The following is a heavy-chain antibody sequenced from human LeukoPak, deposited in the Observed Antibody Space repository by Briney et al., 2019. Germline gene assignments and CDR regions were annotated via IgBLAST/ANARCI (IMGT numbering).Heavy chain of an antibody. CDR1: GGTFSSYA. D-gene: IGHD6-6*01. CDR2: IIPIFGTA. Sequence: SVKVSCTASGGTFSSYAISWVRQAPGQGLEWMGGIIPIFGTANYAQKFQGRVTITADESTSTAYMELSSLRSEDTAVYYCARDLEYSSSSGGGYWGQGTLVTVSS. V-gene: IGHV1-69*13. CDR3: ARDLEYSSSSGGGY. J-gene: IGHJ4*02.